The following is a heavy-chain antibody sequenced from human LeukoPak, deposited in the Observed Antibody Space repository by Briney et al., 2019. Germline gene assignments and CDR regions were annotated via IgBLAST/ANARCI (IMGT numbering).Heavy chain of an antibody. D-gene: IGHD3-3*01. CDR2: IYYSGST. CDR3: ATIPSPQRFLEWLVDY. J-gene: IGHJ4*02. CDR1: GGSISSYY. Sequence: PSETLSLTCTVSGGSISSYYWSWIRQPPGKGLEWIGYIYYSGSTNYNPSLKSRVTISVDTSKNQFSLKLSSVTAADTAVYYCATIPSPQRFLEWLVDYWGQGTLVTVSS. V-gene: IGHV4-59*01.